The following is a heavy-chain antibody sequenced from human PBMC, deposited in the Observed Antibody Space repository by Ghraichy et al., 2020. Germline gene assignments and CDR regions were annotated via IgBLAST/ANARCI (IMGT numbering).Heavy chain of an antibody. D-gene: IGHD3-3*01. CDR2: IYTSGST. Sequence: SETLSLTCTVSGGSISSYYWSWIRQPAGKGLEWIGCIYTSGSTNYNPSLKSRVTMSVDTSKNQFSLKLSSVTAADTAVYYCASDKYEFWSGYKVNGMDVWGQGGTVTVS. CDR1: GGSISSYY. CDR3: ASDKYEFWSGYKVNGMDV. V-gene: IGHV4-4*07. J-gene: IGHJ6*02.